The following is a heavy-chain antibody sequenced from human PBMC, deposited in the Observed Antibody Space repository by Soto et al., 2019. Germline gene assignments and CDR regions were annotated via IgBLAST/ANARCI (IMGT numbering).Heavy chain of an antibody. V-gene: IGHV4-61*01. J-gene: IGHJ6*02. CDR3: ARDYYGSGSYGVYFYYGMDV. D-gene: IGHD3-10*01. Sequence: SETLSLTCTVSGDSISSGRFYWSWIRQPPGKGLEWIGYMSYSGSTNSNLSLKSRVTMSVDTSKNQFSLKLRSVTAADTAVYYCARDYYGSGSYGVYFYYGMDVWGQGTTVAVSS. CDR1: GDSISSGRFY. CDR2: MSYSGST.